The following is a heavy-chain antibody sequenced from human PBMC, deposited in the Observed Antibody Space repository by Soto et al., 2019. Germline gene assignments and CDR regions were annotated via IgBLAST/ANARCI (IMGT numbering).Heavy chain of an antibody. CDR3: ARVVPTPYYFDY. CDR1: GGSISSYY. J-gene: IGHJ4*02. V-gene: IGHV4-59*01. Sequence: SETLSLTCTVSGGSISSYYWNWIRQPPGKGLEWIGYIHYSGSSNYNPSLKSRVTISVDTSKNQFSLTLSSVTAADTAVYYCARVVPTPYYFDYWGQGTLVTVS. D-gene: IGHD2-2*01. CDR2: IHYSGSS.